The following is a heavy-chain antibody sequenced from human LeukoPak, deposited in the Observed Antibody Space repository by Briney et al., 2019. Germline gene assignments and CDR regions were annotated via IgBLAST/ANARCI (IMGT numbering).Heavy chain of an antibody. J-gene: IGHJ4*02. D-gene: IGHD6-13*01. V-gene: IGHV3-74*01. CDR1: GFTFSSYW. CDR2: INSGGSST. Sequence: PGGSLRLSCAASGFTFSSYWMHWVRQAPGKGLVWVSRINSGGSSTSYADSVKGRFTISRDNAKNTLYLQMNSRRAEDTAVYYCARDLGIAAPDYWGQGTLVTVSS. CDR3: ARDLGIAAPDY.